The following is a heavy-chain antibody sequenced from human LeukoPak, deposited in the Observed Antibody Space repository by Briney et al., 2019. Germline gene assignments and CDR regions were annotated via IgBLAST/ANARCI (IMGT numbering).Heavy chain of an antibody. D-gene: IGHD3/OR15-3a*01. CDR3: ARWTRAVDY. V-gene: IGHV4-39*01. CDR1: GGSISSSSYY. J-gene: IGHJ4*02. CDR2: IYYSGST. Sequence: SEILSLTCTVSGGSISSSSYYWGWIRQPPGKGLEWIGSIYYSGSTYYNPSLKSRVTISVDTSKNQFSLKLSSVTAADTAVYYCARWTRAVDYWGQGTLVTVSS.